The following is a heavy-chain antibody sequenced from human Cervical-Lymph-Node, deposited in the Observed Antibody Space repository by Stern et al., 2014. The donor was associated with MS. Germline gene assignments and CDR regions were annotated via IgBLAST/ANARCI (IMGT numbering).Heavy chain of an antibody. D-gene: IGHD3-9*01. CDR1: GGSISSGSYY. CDR3: ARDCRLRYFDNYGMDV. V-gene: IGHV4-61*02. J-gene: IGHJ6*02. CDR2: IYTSGST. Sequence: VQLQQSGPGLVKPSQTLSLTCTVSGGSISSGSYYWSWIRQPAGKGLEWIGRIYTSGSTNYNPSLKWRAPISVDTPKTHFPLKLSFVTAADTAVYYCARDCRLRYFDNYGMDVWGQGTTVTVSS.